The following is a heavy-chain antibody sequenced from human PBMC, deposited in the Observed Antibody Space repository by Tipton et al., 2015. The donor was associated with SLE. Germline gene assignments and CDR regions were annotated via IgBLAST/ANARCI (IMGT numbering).Heavy chain of an antibody. CDR3: ARGWAYYYGSGNYLSGMDV. Sequence: GSLRLSCAASGFTVSTNYMTWVRQAPGKGLEWVGEIYHSGSTNYNPSLESRVTISVDKSKNQFSLNLSSVTAADTAVYYCARGWAYYYGSGNYLSGMDVWGQGTTVTVSS. CDR2: IYHSGST. J-gene: IGHJ6*02. D-gene: IGHD3-10*01. V-gene: IGHV4-4*02. CDR1: GFTVSTNY.